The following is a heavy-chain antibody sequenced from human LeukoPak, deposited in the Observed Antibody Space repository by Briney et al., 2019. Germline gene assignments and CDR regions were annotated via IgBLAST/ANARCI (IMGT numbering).Heavy chain of an antibody. CDR3: ANPPRGRGYSYGTFAY. CDR1: GFTFSSYA. CDR2: ISGSGGST. V-gene: IGHV3-23*01. J-gene: IGHJ4*02. Sequence: GGSLRLSCAASGFTFSSYAMSWVRQAPGKGLEWVSAISGSGGSTYYAGSVKGRFTISRDNSKNTLYLQMNSLRAEDTAVYYCANPPRGRGYSYGTFAYWGQGTLVTVSS. D-gene: IGHD5-18*01.